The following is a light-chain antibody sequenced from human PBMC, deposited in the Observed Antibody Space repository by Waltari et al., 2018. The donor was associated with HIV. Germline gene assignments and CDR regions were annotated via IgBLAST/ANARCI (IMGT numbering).Light chain of an antibody. Sequence: SVLTQPPSVSGAPGQRVTISCTGSSSNIGARFDVLWYQQLPGTAPKLLIYGNNNRPSVVPDRFSGSKSGTSASLAITGLQAEDEADYYCQSYDSSLSGSVFGGGTKLTVL. CDR1: SSNIGARFD. CDR2: GNN. V-gene: IGLV1-40*01. J-gene: IGLJ2*01. CDR3: QSYDSSLSGSV.